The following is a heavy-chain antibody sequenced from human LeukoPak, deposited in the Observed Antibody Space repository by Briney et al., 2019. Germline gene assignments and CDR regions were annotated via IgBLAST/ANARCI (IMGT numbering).Heavy chain of an antibody. CDR3: ARELSGYGTFDY. Sequence: GGSLRLSRAASGFTFSSYAMNWVREAPGKGLEWVSAISGSGVSTYYADSVKGRFTISRDNSKNTLYLQMNSLTAVDTAVYFCARELSGYGTFDYWGQGTLVTVPS. CDR2: ISGSGVST. V-gene: IGHV3-23*01. CDR1: GFTFSSYA. D-gene: IGHD5-12*01. J-gene: IGHJ4*02.